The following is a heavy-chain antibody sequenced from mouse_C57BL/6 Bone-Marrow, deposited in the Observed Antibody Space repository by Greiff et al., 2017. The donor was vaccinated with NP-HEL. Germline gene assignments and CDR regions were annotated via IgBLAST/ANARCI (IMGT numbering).Heavy chain of an antibody. CDR2: ISNGGGST. CDR1: GFTFSDYY. V-gene: IGHV5-12*01. D-gene: IGHD2-3*01. CDR3: ARHLYDGYDYAMDY. J-gene: IGHJ4*01. Sequence: DVMLVESGGGLVQPGGSLKLSCAASGFTFSDYYMYWVRQTPEKRLEWVAYISNGGGSTYYPDTVKGRFTISRDNAKNTLYLQMSRLKSEDTAMYYCARHLYDGYDYAMDYWGQGTSVTVSS.